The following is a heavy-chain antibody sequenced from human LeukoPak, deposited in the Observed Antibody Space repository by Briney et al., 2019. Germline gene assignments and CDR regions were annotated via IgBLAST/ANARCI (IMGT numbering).Heavy chain of an antibody. D-gene: IGHD3-10*01. V-gene: IGHV3-21*04. CDR1: GFTFSSYS. CDR2: ISSSSSYI. J-gene: IGHJ5*02. CDR3: ARGRPDGSGSYYKFDP. Sequence: GGSLRLSCAASGFTFSSYSMNWVRQAPGKGLEWVSSISSSSSYIYYADSVKGRFTISRDNAKNSLYLQMNSLGAEDTAVYYCARGRPDGSGSYYKFDPWGQGTLVTVSS.